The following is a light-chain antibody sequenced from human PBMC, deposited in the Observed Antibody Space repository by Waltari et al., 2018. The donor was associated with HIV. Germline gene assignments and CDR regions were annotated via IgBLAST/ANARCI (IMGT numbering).Light chain of an antibody. V-gene: IGLV3-1*01. Sequence: SFELAQPPSVSVSPGQTASIPCSGYRMGWPYINWYFHQSGRAPVLVIYQNDKRPSGIAERFSGSKSGNTASLTISGAQAMDEGDYYCQAWDSTNVIFGGGTKLTVL. CDR2: QND. CDR1: RMGWPY. CDR3: QAWDSTNVI. J-gene: IGLJ2*01.